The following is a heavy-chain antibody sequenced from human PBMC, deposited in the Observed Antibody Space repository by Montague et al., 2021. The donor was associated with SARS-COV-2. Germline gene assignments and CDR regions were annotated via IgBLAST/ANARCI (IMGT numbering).Heavy chain of an antibody. J-gene: IGHJ2*01. CDR3: ARHPPNGRWYLDL. CDR2: IYYTGST. CDR1: GGSISSHY. Sequence: SETLSLTCTVSGGSISSHYWTWIRQPPGKGLEWIGYIYYTGSTNYNHSLKSRVAISVDTSKNQFSLSLRSVTAADTALYYCARHPPNGRWYLDLWGRGTLVTVSS. D-gene: IGHD2-8*01. V-gene: IGHV4-59*11.